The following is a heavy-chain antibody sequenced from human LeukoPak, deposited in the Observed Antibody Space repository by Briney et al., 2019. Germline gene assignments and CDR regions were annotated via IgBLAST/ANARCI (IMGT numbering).Heavy chain of an antibody. J-gene: IGHJ4*02. CDR1: GFTFSTYA. CDR3: AKDGDIAAADYYFDY. CDR2: ISYDGGDK. Sequence: GRSLRLSCAASGFTFSTYAIHWVRQAPGKGLEWVAVISYDGGDKHHADSVKGRFTISRDNSKNTLYLQMNSLRAEDTAVYYCAKDGDIAAADYYFDYWGQGTLVTVSS. V-gene: IGHV3-30*04. D-gene: IGHD6-13*01.